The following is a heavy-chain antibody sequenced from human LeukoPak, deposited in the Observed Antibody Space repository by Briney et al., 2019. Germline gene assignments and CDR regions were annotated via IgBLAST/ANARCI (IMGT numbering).Heavy chain of an antibody. CDR2: IYYSGST. V-gene: IGHV4-39*07. CDR1: GGSISSSSYY. CDR3: ARMISSGWRRGDAFDI. J-gene: IGHJ3*02. Sequence: PSETLSLTCTVSGGSISSSSYYWGWIRQPPGKGLEWIGSIYYSGSTYYNPSLKSRVTISVDTSKNQFSLKLSSVTAADTAVYYCARMISSGWRRGDAFDIWGQGTMVTVSS. D-gene: IGHD6-19*01.